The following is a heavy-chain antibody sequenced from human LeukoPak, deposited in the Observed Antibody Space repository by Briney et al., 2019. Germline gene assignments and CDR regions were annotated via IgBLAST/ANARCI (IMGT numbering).Heavy chain of an antibody. D-gene: IGHD6-19*01. Sequence: ASVKVSCKASGYTFTSYYMHWVRQAPGQGLEWMGIINPSGGNTSYAQKFQGRVTMTRDTSTSTVYMELSSLRSEDTAVYYCARALGIAVAGTYYYYGMDVWGQGTTVTVSS. CDR2: INPSGGNT. CDR1: GYTFTSYY. J-gene: IGHJ6*02. V-gene: IGHV1-46*01. CDR3: ARALGIAVAGTYYYYGMDV.